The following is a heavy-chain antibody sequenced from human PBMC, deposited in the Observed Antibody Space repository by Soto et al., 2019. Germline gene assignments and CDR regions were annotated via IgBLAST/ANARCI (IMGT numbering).Heavy chain of an antibody. J-gene: IGHJ4*02. D-gene: IGHD6-19*01. V-gene: IGHV1-18*04. Sequence: QVQLVQSGAEVKKSGASVKVSCKASGYTFTSYGITWVRQAPGQGLEWMGWISGYNGNTNYAQMLPGRITMTIDTSTRTAYMDLGRLKSDDTAVYFCARGNYLYSSGPFDDWGQGTLVTVSS. CDR1: GYTFTSYG. CDR3: ARGNYLYSSGPFDD. CDR2: ISGYNGNT.